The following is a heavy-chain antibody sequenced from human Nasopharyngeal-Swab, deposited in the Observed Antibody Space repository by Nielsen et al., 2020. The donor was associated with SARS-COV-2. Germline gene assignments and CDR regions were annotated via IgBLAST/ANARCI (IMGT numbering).Heavy chain of an antibody. CDR3: AKAKALFGEPIEY. CDR2: ISGGSGSP. Sequence: GGSLRLSCVASGFTFSSYAMTWVRQAPGKGLKCVSGISGGSGSPYYADSVKGRFTISRDNTKNTLYLQMNSLRAGDTALYYCAKAKALFGEPIEYWGQGALVNVSS. D-gene: IGHD3-10*02. J-gene: IGHJ4*02. V-gene: IGHV3-23*01. CDR1: GFTFSSYA.